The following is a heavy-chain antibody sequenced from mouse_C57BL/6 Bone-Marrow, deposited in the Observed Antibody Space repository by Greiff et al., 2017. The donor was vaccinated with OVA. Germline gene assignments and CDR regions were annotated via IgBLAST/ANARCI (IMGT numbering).Heavy chain of an antibody. CDR3: TSYGNFDY. Sequence: VQLQQSGAELVRPGASVKLSCTASGFNIKDDYMHWVKPRPEQGLEWIGWLDPENGDTAYASEFQGKATITEDTSSNSSYLQLSSLTSEDTAVYYCTSYGNFDYWGQGTTLTVSS. D-gene: IGHD2-1*01. CDR1: GFNIKDDY. V-gene: IGHV14-4*01. CDR2: LDPENGDT. J-gene: IGHJ2*01.